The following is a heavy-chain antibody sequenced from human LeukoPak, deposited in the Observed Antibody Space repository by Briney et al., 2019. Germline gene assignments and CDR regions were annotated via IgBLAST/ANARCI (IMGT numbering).Heavy chain of an antibody. J-gene: IGHJ4*02. V-gene: IGHV1-18*01. CDR2: ISAYNGNT. CDR1: GYTFTSYG. D-gene: IGHD6-19*01. Sequence: GASVTVSFKASGYTFTSYGISWVRQAPGQGLEWMGWISAYNGNTNYAQKLQGRVTMTTDTSTSTAYMELRSLRSDDTAVYYCARDRPGIAVAERAQIHFDYWGQGTLVTVSS. CDR3: ARDRPGIAVAERAQIHFDY.